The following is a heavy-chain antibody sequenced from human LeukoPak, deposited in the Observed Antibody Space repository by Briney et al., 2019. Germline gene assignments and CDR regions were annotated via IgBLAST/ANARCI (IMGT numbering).Heavy chain of an antibody. D-gene: IGHD5-12*01. CDR3: ATVGGYDYPTLYY. J-gene: IGHJ4*02. Sequence: ASVKVSCKVSGYTLTELSMHWVRQAPGKGLEWMGGFDPEDGETIYAQKFQGRVTMTEDTSTDTAYMELNSLRSEDTAVYYCATVGGYDYPTLYYWGQGTLVTVSS. CDR2: FDPEDGET. CDR1: GYTLTELS. V-gene: IGHV1-24*01.